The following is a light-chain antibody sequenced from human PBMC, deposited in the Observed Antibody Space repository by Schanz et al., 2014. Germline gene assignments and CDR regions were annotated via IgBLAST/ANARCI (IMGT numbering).Light chain of an antibody. V-gene: IGLV2-8*01. CDR2: EVS. J-gene: IGLJ3*02. CDR3: SSYAGSRV. CDR1: SSDVGGYNY. Sequence: QSVLTQPPSASGSPGQSVTISCTGTSSDVGGYNYVSWYQQHPYKAPKLMIYEVSMRPSGVPARFSGSKSGNTASLTVSGLQAEDEADYYCSSYAGSRVFGGGTKLTVL.